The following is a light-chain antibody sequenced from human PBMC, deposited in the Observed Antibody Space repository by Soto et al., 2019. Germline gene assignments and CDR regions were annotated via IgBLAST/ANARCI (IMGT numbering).Light chain of an antibody. J-gene: IGKJ1*01. CDR1: QSISNK. CDR3: QQYNNWPPWT. Sequence: EIVMTQSPATLSVSPGEGATLSCRASQSISNKLAWYQQKPGQAPRLLIYGASTRATGIPARFSGSGSGTEFTLTISSLQSEDFAVYYCQQYNNWPPWTFXQGTKVDIK. CDR2: GAS. V-gene: IGKV3-15*01.